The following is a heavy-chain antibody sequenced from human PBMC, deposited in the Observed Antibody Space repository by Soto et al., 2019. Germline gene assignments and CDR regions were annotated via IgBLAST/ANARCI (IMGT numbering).Heavy chain of an antibody. V-gene: IGHV3-30-3*01. CDR1: GFTFSSCA. J-gene: IGHJ4*02. CDR3: ASDKRDLRFLEWSYYFDY. D-gene: IGHD3-3*01. CDR2: ISYDGSNK. Sequence: GGSLRLSCAASGFTFSSCAMHWVRQAPGKGLEWVALISYDGSNKYYADSVKGRFTISRDNSKNTLYLQMNSLRAEDTAVYYCASDKRDLRFLEWSYYFDYWGQGTLVTVSS.